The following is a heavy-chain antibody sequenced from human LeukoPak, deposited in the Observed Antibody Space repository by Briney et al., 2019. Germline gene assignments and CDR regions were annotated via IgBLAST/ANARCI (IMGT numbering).Heavy chain of an antibody. CDR2: ISGSGGST. CDR3: AKWVGHSRAYNWFDP. J-gene: IGHJ5*02. CDR1: GFTFSSYA. V-gene: IGHV3-23*01. D-gene: IGHD6-13*01. Sequence: PGGSLRLSCAASGFTFSSYAMSWVRQAPGKGLEWVSAISGSGGSTYYADSVKGRFTISRDNSKNTLYLQMNSLRAEDTAVYYCAKWVGHSRAYNWFDPWGQGTLVTVSS.